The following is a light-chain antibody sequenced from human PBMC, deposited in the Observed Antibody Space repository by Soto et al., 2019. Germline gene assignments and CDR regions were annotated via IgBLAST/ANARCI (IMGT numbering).Light chain of an antibody. CDR3: QQSYSSPPYT. Sequence: DIQMTQSPSSLSASVGDRVTITCRASQSINSSLNWYQQKPGKAPKLLIYAASSLQSGVPSRFSGSGSGTDFTLTISSLQPEDFATYYCQQSYSSPPYTFGQGTNLEIK. V-gene: IGKV1-39*01. CDR1: QSINSS. J-gene: IGKJ2*01. CDR2: AAS.